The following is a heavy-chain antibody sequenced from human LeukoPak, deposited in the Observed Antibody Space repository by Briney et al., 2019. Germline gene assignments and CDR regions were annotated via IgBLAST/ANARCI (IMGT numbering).Heavy chain of an antibody. D-gene: IGHD6-19*01. Sequence: ASVKVSCKVSGYTLTELSMHWVRQAPGKGLEWMGGFDPEDGETIYAQKFQGRVTMTEDTSTDTAYMELSSLRSEDTAVYYCATTTIAVAGFDYWGQGTLVTVSS. CDR1: GYTLTELS. J-gene: IGHJ4*02. CDR3: ATTTIAVAGFDY. CDR2: FDPEDGET. V-gene: IGHV1-24*01.